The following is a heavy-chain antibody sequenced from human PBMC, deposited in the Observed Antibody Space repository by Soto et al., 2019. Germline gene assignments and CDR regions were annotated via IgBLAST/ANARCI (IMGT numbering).Heavy chain of an antibody. V-gene: IGHV4-31*01. CDR2: IYYSGST. D-gene: IGHD4-17*01. CDR1: GGSISSGGYY. J-gene: IGHJ6*02. Sequence: QVQLQESGPGLVKPSQTLSLTCTVSGGSISSGGYYWSWIRQHPGKGLEWIGYIYYSGSTYYNPYHQRPVTISVDXSKXQXFLKLSSVTAADTAVYYCARDRYYGDPSFYYYGMDVWGQGTTVTVSS. CDR3: ARDRYYGDPSFYYYGMDV.